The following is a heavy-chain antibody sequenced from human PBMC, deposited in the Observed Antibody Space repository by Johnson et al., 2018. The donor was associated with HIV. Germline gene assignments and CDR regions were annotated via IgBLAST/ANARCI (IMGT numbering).Heavy chain of an antibody. Sequence: VQLVESGGGLVQPGGSLRLSCVASGITFSDYYLSWIRQAPGKGLEWVSGISWNSGSIGYADSVKGRFTISRDNAKNSLYLQMNSLRAEDTALYYCAKDMSRIAAGSDAFDIWGQGTMVTVSS. CDR1: GITFSDYY. D-gene: IGHD6-13*01. J-gene: IGHJ3*02. V-gene: IGHV3-9*01. CDR3: AKDMSRIAAGSDAFDI. CDR2: ISWNSGSI.